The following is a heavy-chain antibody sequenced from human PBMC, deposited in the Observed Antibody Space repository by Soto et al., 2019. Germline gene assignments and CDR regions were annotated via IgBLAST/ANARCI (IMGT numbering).Heavy chain of an antibody. Sequence: GGSLRLSCAASGFTFSDHYMDWVRQAPGKGLEWVSSISGSGGSTYYADSVKGRFTISRDNSKNTLYLQMNSLRAEDTAVYYCAKDKYHYQYWGQGTLVTVSS. V-gene: IGHV3-23*01. CDR2: ISGSGGST. CDR1: GFTFSDHY. CDR3: AKDKYHYQY. D-gene: IGHD3-10*01. J-gene: IGHJ4*02.